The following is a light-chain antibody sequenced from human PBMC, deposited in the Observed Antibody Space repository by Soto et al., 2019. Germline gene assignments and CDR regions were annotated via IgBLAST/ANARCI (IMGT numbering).Light chain of an antibody. CDR3: TSYATGTTIV. Sequence: QSALTQPASVSGSPGQSITISCAGTSSDVGGYNYVSWYQQHPGKAPKLMVYDVTNRPSGVSDRFSGSKSGNTASLTISGLQAEDEAEYSCTSYATGTTIVFGTGTKVTV. J-gene: IGLJ1*01. V-gene: IGLV2-14*01. CDR2: DVT. CDR1: SSDVGGYNY.